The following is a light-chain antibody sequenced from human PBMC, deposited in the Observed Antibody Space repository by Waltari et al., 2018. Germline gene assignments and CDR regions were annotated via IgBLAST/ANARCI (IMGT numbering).Light chain of an antibody. CDR2: DAS. V-gene: IGKV1-33*01. CDR1: QDISNS. Sequence: DIQMTQSPSSMSASVGDRVTITCQASQDISNSLNRYQQKPGKAPKLLIYDASNLERGVPSRFSGSGSGTDFTFTINSLQPEDFATYYCQHYDNLLFTFGPGTKVDFK. CDR3: QHYDNLLFT. J-gene: IGKJ3*01.